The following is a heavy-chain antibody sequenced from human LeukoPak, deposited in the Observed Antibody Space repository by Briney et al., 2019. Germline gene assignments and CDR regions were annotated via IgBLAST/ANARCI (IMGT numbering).Heavy chain of an antibody. D-gene: IGHD3-10*01. CDR2: ISSSGSYI. J-gene: IGHJ4*02. Sequence: SGGSLRLSCAASGFTFSSYSMNWVRQAPGKGLEWVSSISSSGSYIYYADSVKGRFTISRDNAKNSLYLQMNSLRAEDTAVYYCAREHNGSGTYCDYWGQGTLVTVSS. V-gene: IGHV3-21*01. CDR1: GFTFSSYS. CDR3: AREHNGSGTYCDY.